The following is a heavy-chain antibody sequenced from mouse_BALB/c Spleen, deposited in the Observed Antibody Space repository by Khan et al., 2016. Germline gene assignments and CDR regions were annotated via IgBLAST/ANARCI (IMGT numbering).Heavy chain of an antibody. CDR1: GFSLTNSG. CDR3: ARDDQGYDGWCAS. Sequence: VELVESGPGLVAPSQSLSITCTVSGFSLTNSGVHWIRQPPGKGLEWLGVIWPGGSTDYTSALMSRLSITTDNSQNQVFLIMISLQTDDKAMYYCARDDQGYDGWCASWGQGTLYIVSA. V-gene: IGHV2-9*02. D-gene: IGHD2-2*01. J-gene: IGHJ3*01. CDR2: IWPGGST.